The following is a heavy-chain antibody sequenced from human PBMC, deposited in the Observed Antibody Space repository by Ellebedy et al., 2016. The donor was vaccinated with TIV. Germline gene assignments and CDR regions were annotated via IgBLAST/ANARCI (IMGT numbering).Heavy chain of an antibody. V-gene: IGHV4-59*01. J-gene: IGHJ4*02. Sequence: SETLSLTCAVSGVSISRGYWSWIRQPPGKGREWSGYISSGGNTNYSPSLKSRVTMSMDTSKNQFSLNLKSVTAADTAVYYCARTFTETLGGSDTHWVLDFWGQGSLVTASS. CDR3: ARTFTETLGGSDTHWVLDF. CDR1: GVSISRGY. D-gene: IGHD2/OR15-2a*01. CDR2: ISSGGNT.